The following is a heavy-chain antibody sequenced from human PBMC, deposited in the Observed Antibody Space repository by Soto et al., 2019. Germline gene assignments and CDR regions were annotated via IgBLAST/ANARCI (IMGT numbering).Heavy chain of an antibody. V-gene: IGHV1-24*01. CDR2: FDPEDGET. J-gene: IGHJ4*02. CDR1: GYTLTELS. CDR3: ARGRADYFDY. Sequence: ASVKVSCKVSGYTLTELSMHWVRQAPGKGLEWMGGFDPEDGETIYAQKFQGRVTMTRNTSISTAYMELSSLRSEDTAVYYCARGRADYFDYWGQGTLVTVSS.